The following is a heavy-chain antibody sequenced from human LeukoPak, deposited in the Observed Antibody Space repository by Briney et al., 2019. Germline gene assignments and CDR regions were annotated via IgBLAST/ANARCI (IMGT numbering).Heavy chain of an antibody. V-gene: IGHV3-30*18. J-gene: IGHJ4*02. CDR1: GFTFSSYG. D-gene: IGHD3-3*01. CDR2: ISYDGSNK. CDR3: AKDPYDFWSGYRIDY. Sequence: GGSLRLSCAASGFTFSSYGMHWVRQAPGKGLEWVAVISYDGSNKYYADSVKGRFTISRDNSKNTLYLQMNSLRAEDTAVYYCAKDPYDFWSGYRIDYWGQGTLVTVSS.